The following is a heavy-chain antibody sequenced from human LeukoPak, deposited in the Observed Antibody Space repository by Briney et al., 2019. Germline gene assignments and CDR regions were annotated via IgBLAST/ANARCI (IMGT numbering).Heavy chain of an antibody. CDR2: TYWNGVST. CDR1: GFTFDQYG. D-gene: IGHD3-10*01. Sequence: GGSLRLSCAASGFTFDQYGMSWVRQAPSQGLEWVSGTYWNGVSTGYADSVKGRFTISRDNAKNSLYLQMNSLRAEDTAFYFCARVSRDSHDYWGQGTLVTVSS. CDR3: ARVSRDSHDY. V-gene: IGHV3-20*04. J-gene: IGHJ4*02.